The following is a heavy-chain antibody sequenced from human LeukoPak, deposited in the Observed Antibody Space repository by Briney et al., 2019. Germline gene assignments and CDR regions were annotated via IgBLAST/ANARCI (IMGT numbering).Heavy chain of an antibody. J-gene: IGHJ4*02. D-gene: IGHD5-24*01. V-gene: IGHV4-59*08. CDR2: IYDSGST. Sequence: SETLSLTCTVSGGSISGYYWSWIRQPPGKGLEWIGYIYDSGSTNYNPSLKSRVTTSTDTSKNQFSLELSSVTAADTAVYYCARSRDGYNIDQWGQGTLVTVSS. CDR1: GGSISGYY. CDR3: ARSRDGYNIDQ.